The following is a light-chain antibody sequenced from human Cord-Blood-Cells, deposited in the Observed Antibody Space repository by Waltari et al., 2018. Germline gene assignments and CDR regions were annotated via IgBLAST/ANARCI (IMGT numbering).Light chain of an antibody. V-gene: IGKV1-39*01. Sequence: IQMTQSPSSLSASVGDRVTITCRASQSISSYLNWYQQKPGKAPKLLIYAASSLQSGVPSRFRGSGSGTDFTLTISSLQPEDFATYYCKQSYSTWTFGQGTKVEIK. CDR1: QSISSY. J-gene: IGKJ1*01. CDR3: KQSYSTWT. CDR2: AAS.